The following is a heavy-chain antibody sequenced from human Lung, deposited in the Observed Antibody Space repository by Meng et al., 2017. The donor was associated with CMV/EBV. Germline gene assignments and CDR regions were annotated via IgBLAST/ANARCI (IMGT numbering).Heavy chain of an antibody. Sequence: ESGPGLVKPSGTLSLNCTASGGSINSYYWSWIRQPPGQGLEWLGYFYYRGNSNYNPSLKSRVTISVDTSKNLFSLNLTSVTAADAALYYCARGSYLAVEGWGLGTLVTVSS. J-gene: IGHJ4*02. CDR3: ARGSYLAVEG. V-gene: IGHV4-59*01. D-gene: IGHD2-21*01. CDR1: GGSINSYY. CDR2: FYYRGNS.